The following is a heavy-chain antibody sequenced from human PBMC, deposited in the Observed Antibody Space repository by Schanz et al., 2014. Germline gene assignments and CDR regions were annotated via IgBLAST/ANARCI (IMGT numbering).Heavy chain of an antibody. CDR1: GFTFSNHA. Sequence: EVQLVESGGGLVQPGGSLRLSCETSGFTFSNHAMSWVRQAPGKGLEWVSAISGRGGRTYYADSVKGRFTISRDNSKNTLYLQMNSLRAEDTAVYYCAKDLPAVAVAPLMTGLYDSWGQGTLVTVSS. D-gene: IGHD6-19*01. V-gene: IGHV3-23*04. CDR3: AKDLPAVAVAPLMTGLYDS. CDR2: ISGRGGRT. J-gene: IGHJ4*02.